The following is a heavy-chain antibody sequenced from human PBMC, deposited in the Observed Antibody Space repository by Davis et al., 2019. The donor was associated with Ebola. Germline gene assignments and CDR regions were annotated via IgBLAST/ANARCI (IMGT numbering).Heavy chain of an antibody. CDR1: DFTLTNYG. J-gene: IGHJ4*02. D-gene: IGHD1-20*01. CDR2: IGGHQGNT. CDR3: ARVPDILADYNSYYFDY. Sequence: AASVKVSCKASDFTLTNYGITWVRQAPGQGLEWLGWIGGHQGNTHYAQKVQDRVTMTRDRSTDTAYMELRGLRYDDTAVYYCARVPDILADYNSYYFDYWGRGTLVTVSS. V-gene: IGHV1-18*01.